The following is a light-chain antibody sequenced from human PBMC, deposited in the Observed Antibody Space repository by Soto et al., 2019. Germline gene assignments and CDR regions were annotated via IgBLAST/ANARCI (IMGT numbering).Light chain of an antibody. CDR1: QSISSY. CDR3: QQSYSTPPT. Sequence: DIQMTQSPSSLSASVGDRVTITCRASQSISSYLNWYQQKPGKAPKLLIYAASSLQSGVPSRFSGCGSGTDFTLPISSLQPDDFATYYCQQSYSTPPTFGQGTKVDIK. CDR2: AAS. V-gene: IGKV1-39*01. J-gene: IGKJ1*01.